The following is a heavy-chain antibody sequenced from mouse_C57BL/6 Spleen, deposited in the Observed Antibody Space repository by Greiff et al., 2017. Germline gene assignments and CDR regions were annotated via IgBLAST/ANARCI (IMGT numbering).Heavy chain of an antibody. CDR3: ARGSSPNYFDY. Sequence: EVQRVESGGDLVKPGGSLKLSCAASGFTFSSYGMSWVRQTPDQSLEWVATISSGGSYTYYPDSVKGRFTLSRDNAKNTLYRQMSSLKSEDTAMYYCARGSSPNYFDYWGQGTTLTVSS. D-gene: IGHD1-1*01. J-gene: IGHJ2*01. CDR1: GFTFSSYG. V-gene: IGHV5-6*01. CDR2: ISSGGSYT.